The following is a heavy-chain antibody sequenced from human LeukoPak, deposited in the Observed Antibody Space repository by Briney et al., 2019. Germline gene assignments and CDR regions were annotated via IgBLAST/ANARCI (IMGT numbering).Heavy chain of an antibody. D-gene: IGHD2-8*02. CDR2: ISYDGSSK. CDR3: ARVPVLYYFDY. Sequence: GGSLRLSCAASGFTFSSYAMHWVRQAPGKGLEWVAVISYDGSSKYYADSVKGRFTISRDNSKNTLYLQMNSLRAEDTAVYYCARVPVLYYFDYWGQGTLVTVSS. CDR1: GFTFSSYA. J-gene: IGHJ4*02. V-gene: IGHV3-30*04.